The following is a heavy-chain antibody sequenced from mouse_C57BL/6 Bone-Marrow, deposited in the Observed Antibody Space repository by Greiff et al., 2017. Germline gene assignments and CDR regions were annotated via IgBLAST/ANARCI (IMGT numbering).Heavy chain of an antibody. V-gene: IGHV1-54*01. Sequence: VKVVESGAELVRPGTSVKVSCKASGYAFTNYLIEWVKQRPGQGLEWIGVINPGSGGTNYNEKFKGKATLTAEKSSSTAYMQLSSLTSEDSAVYFCARSKNWDSWFAYWCQGTLVTVSA. CDR3: ARSKNWDSWFAY. CDR1: GYAFTNYL. D-gene: IGHD4-1*01. J-gene: IGHJ3*01. CDR2: INPGSGGT.